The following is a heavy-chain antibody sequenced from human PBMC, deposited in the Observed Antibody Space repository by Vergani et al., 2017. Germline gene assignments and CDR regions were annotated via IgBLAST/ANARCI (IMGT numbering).Heavy chain of an antibody. D-gene: IGHD3-22*01. Sequence: EVQLVPSGAEVKKPGESLRISCKCSGYSFTSYWISWVSQMPGKGLEWMGRIDPSDSYTNYSPSFQGHVTISADKSISTAYLQWSGLQASDTAMYYCARVGCSYYDSSGFYYAPGGWFDPWGQGTLVTVSS. CDR3: ARVGCSYYDSSGFYYAPGGWFDP. CDR2: IDPSDSYT. CDR1: GYSFTSYW. J-gene: IGHJ5*02. V-gene: IGHV5-10-1*03.